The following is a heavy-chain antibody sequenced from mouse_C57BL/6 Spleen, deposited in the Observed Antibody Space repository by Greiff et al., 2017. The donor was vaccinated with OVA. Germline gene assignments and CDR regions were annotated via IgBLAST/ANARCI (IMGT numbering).Heavy chain of an antibody. CDR1: GFTFSSYA. CDR2: ISDGGSYT. D-gene: IGHD1-1*01. CDR3: AREERSYCYGSSPLYWYFDV. J-gene: IGHJ1*03. Sequence: EVQLVESGGGLVKPGGSLKLSCAASGFTFSSYAMSWVRQTPEKRLEWVATISDGGSYTYYPDNVKGRFTISRDNAKNNLYLQMSHLKSEDTAMYYCAREERSYCYGSSPLYWYFDVWGTGTTVTVSS. V-gene: IGHV5-4*01.